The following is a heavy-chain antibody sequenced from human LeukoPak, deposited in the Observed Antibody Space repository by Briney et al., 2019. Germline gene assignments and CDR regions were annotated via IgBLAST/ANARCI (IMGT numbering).Heavy chain of an antibody. CDR1: EIIFTNYG. Sequence: GGSLRLSCAASEIIFTNYGMHWVRQAPGKGLEWVSFIRYDGSAKSYADSVKGRFTISRDNSKNTLYLQMNSLIPEDTAAYYCSGWYEDFYYYYMDVWGKGTTVTVSS. V-gene: IGHV3-30*02. CDR2: IRYDGSAK. D-gene: IGHD6-19*01. J-gene: IGHJ6*03. CDR3: SGWYEDFYYYYMDV.